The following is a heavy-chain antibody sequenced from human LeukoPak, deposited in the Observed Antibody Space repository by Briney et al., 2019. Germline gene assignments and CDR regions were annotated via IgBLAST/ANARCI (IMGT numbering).Heavy chain of an antibody. Sequence: GRSLRLSCAASGFTFSSYAMSWVRQAPGKGLEWVSAISGSGGSTYYADSVKGRFTISRDNSKNTLYLQMNSLRAEDTAVYYCARQAVAGESNFDYWGQGTLVTVSS. V-gene: IGHV3-23*01. CDR1: GFTFSSYA. CDR3: ARQAVAGESNFDY. J-gene: IGHJ4*02. CDR2: ISGSGGST. D-gene: IGHD6-19*01.